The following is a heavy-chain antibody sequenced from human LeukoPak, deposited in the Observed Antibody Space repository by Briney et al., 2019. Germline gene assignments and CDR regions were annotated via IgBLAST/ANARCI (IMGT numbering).Heavy chain of an antibody. CDR1: GFTVSTYW. J-gene: IGHJ4*02. CDR3: TADAAIAGRPSIAY. V-gene: IGHV3-7*03. CDR2: LKEDGSRQ. D-gene: IGHD6-6*01. Sequence: GGSLRLSCAASGFTVSTYWMSWVRQAPGKGLEWVASLKEDGSRQYYVDSVKGRFTISRDNAKNSLYLQMSSLRVEDTAVYYCTADAAIAGRPSIAYWGQGILVTVSS.